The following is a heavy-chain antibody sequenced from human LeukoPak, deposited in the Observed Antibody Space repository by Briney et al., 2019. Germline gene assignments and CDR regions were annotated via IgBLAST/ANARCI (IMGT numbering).Heavy chain of an antibody. CDR3: ARVRYSGSYYGYYYYYYYMDV. CDR2: IYYSGST. CDR1: GGSISSSSYY. V-gene: IGHV4-39*01. D-gene: IGHD1-26*01. J-gene: IGHJ6*03. Sequence: TSETLSLTCTVSGGSISSSSYYWGWIRQPPGKGLEWIGSIYYSGSTYYNPSLKSRVTISVDTSKNQFSLKLSSVTAADTAVYYCARVRYSGSYYGYYYYYYYMDVWGKGTTVTVSS.